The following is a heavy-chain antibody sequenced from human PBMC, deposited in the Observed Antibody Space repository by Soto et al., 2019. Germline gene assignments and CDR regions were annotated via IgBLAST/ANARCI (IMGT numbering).Heavy chain of an antibody. J-gene: IGHJ4*02. Sequence: SVKVSCKASGGTFSSYTISWVRQAPGQGLEWMGRIIPILGIANYAQKFQGRVTITADKSTSTAYMELSSLRSEDTAVYYCARDRGLDYDILTGYYNLRPFDYWGQGTLVTVSS. CDR2: IIPILGIA. CDR3: ARDRGLDYDILTGYYNLRPFDY. V-gene: IGHV1-69*04. D-gene: IGHD3-9*01. CDR1: GGTFSSYT.